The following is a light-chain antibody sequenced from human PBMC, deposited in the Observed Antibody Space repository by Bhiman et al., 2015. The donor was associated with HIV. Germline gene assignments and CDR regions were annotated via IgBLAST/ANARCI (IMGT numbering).Light chain of an antibody. CDR1: SLRTYY. Sequence: SSELTQDPAVSVALGQTVRITCQGDSLRTYYASWYQQKPGQAPVLVIYGNNRRPSGIPDRFSGSSSGTTVTLTITGVQAEDEADYYCQSADSSGTSHVVFGGGTKLTVL. V-gene: IGLV3-19*01. J-gene: IGLJ2*01. CDR2: GNN. CDR3: QSADSSGTSHVV.